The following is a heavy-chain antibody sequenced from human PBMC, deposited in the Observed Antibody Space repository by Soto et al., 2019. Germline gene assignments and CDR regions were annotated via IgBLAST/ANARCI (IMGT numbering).Heavy chain of an antibody. D-gene: IGHD6-19*01. CDR3: ARVGDSKDWYRLDY. V-gene: IGHV3-33*01. CDR2: IWYDGSNK. CDR1: GFTFSSYG. Sequence: GGSLRLSCAASGFTFSSYGMHWVRQAPGKGLEWVAVIWYDGSNKYYADSVKGRFTISRDNSKNTLYLQMNSLRAEDTAVYYCARVGDSKDWYRLDYWGQGALVTLSS. J-gene: IGHJ4*02.